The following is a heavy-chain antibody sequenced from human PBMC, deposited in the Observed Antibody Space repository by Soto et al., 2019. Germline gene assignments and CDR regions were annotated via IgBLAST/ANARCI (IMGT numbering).Heavy chain of an antibody. CDR1: GLTFSNYA. J-gene: IGHJ4*02. D-gene: IGHD2-2*01. V-gene: IGHV3-23*01. CDR3: AKPNLYCSSTSCYDY. Sequence: GGSLRLSCAASGLTFSNYAMSWVRQAPGKGLEWVSVISGSGGSTYYADSVKGRFTISRDNSENTLSLQMNSLTAEDTAVYYCAKPNLYCSSTSCYDYWGQGILVTVSS. CDR2: ISGSGGST.